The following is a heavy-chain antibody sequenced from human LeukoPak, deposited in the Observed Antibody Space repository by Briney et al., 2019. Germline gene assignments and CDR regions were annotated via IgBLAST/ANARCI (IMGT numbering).Heavy chain of an antibody. D-gene: IGHD3-3*01. J-gene: IGHJ3*02. CDR3: ARVQGYDDDSFVGFSSPDDAFAI. Sequence: GASVNVSCKASGYTFTAYYVHWVRQAPGQGLEWLGWINPNSGDTNYAQRFQGRVTMTRGASISTVYMGLTRLISDDTAVYYCARVQGYDDDSFVGFSSPDDAFAIWGQGTLVTVSS. CDR1: GYTFTAYY. V-gene: IGHV1-2*02. CDR2: INPNSGDT.